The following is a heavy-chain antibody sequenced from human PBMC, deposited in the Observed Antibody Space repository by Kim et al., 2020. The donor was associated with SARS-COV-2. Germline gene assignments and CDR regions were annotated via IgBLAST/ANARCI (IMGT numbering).Heavy chain of an antibody. D-gene: IGHD6-13*01. CDR1: GFTFRSYA. CDR2: ISGSGDNT. J-gene: IGHJ6*02. CDR3: AKDPEEGSSWYLYSYSYGMDV. V-gene: IGHV3-23*01. Sequence: GGSLRLSCAASGFTFRSYAINWVRQAPGKGLEWVSTISGSGDNTYYADSVKGRFTISRDSSKNTVYLQMNSLRAEDTAVYYCAKDPEEGSSWYLYSYSYGMDVWGQGTTVTVSS.